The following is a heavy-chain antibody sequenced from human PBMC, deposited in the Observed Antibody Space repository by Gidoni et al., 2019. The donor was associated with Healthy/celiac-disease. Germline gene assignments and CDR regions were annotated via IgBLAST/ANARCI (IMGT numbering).Heavy chain of an antibody. J-gene: IGHJ4*02. CDR2: INHSGST. D-gene: IGHD5-12*01. V-gene: IGHV4-34*01. CDR1: GGSFSGYY. CDR3: ARGRVATTRVDY. Sequence: QVQLQQWGAGLLKPSETLSLTCAVYGGSFSGYYWSWTRQPPGKGLEWIGEINHSGSTNYNPSLKSRVTISVDTSKNQFSLKLSSVTAADTAVYYCARGRVATTRVDYWGQGTLVTVSS.